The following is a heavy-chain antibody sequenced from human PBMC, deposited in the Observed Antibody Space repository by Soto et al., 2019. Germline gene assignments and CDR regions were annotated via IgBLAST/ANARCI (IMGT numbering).Heavy chain of an antibody. Sequence: QVQLVESGGGVVQPGRSLRLSCAASGFTFSSYGMHWVRQAPGKGLEWVAVIWYDGSNKYYADSVKGRFTISRDNSKNTLYLHMNRLRAEDTAVYYCARDLHSPRFSSSWYYGMDVWGQGTTVTVSS. CDR1: GFTFSSYG. CDR3: ARDLHSPRFSSSWYYGMDV. J-gene: IGHJ6*02. D-gene: IGHD6-13*01. V-gene: IGHV3-33*01. CDR2: IWYDGSNK.